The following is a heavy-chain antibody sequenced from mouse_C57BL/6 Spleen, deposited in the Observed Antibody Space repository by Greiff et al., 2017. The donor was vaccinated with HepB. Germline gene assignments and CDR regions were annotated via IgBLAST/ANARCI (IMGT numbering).Heavy chain of an antibody. J-gene: IGHJ2*01. CDR2: ISYDGSN. Sequence: EVKLVESGPGLVKPSQSLSLTCSVTGYSITSGYYWNWIRQFPGNKLEWMGYISYDGSNNYNPSLKNRISITRDTSKNQFFLKLNSVTTEDTATYYCARDDWDVDYFDYWGQGTTLTVSS. CDR1: GYSITSGYY. CDR3: ARDDWDVDYFDY. D-gene: IGHD4-1*01. V-gene: IGHV3-6*01.